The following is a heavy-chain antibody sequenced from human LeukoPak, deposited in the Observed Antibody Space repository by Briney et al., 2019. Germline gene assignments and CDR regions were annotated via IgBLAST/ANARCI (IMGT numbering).Heavy chain of an antibody. CDR2: INHSGST. CDR3: ASLYSSSWYSDYYYYYMDV. Sequence: SETLSLTCAVCGGSFSGYYWSWIRQPPGKGLEWIGEINHSGSTNYNPSLKSRVTISVDTSKNQFSLKLSSVTAADTAVYYCASLYSSSWYSDYYYYYMDVWGKGTTVTVSS. J-gene: IGHJ6*03. D-gene: IGHD6-13*01. V-gene: IGHV4-34*01. CDR1: GGSFSGYY.